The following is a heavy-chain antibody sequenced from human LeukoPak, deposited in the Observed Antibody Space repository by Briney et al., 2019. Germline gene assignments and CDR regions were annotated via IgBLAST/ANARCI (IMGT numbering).Heavy chain of an antibody. D-gene: IGHD4-23*01. CDR1: GYTFTSYD. J-gene: IGHJ4*02. Sequence: ASVKVSCKASGYTFTSYDINWVRQATGQGLEWMGWMNPNSGNTGYAQKFQGGVTITRNTSISTAYMELSSLRSEDTAVYYCARVGYGGNFFDYWGQGTLVTVSS. CDR2: MNPNSGNT. V-gene: IGHV1-8*03. CDR3: ARVGYGGNFFDY.